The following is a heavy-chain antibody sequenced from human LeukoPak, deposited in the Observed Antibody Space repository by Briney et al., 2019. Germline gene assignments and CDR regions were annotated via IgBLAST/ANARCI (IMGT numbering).Heavy chain of an antibody. CDR1: GFTFSSYS. D-gene: IGHD2-15*01. CDR2: ISSSSITI. V-gene: IGHV3-48*04. CDR3: ARDRGGSYSAIDY. J-gene: IGHJ4*02. Sequence: GGSLRLSCAASGFTFSSYSLNWVRQAPGNGLEWVSFISSSSITIYYADSVKGRFTISRDNAEKSLYLQMNSLRAEDTAVYYCARDRGGSYSAIDYWGQGTLVTVSS.